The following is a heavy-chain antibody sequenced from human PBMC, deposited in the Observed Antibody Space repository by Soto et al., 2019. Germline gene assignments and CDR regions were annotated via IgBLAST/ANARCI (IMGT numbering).Heavy chain of an antibody. Sequence: GGSLRLSCAASGFTFSSYAMHWVRQAPGKGLEWVAVRSYDGSNKYYADSVKGRFTISRDNSKNTLYLHMNSLRAEDTAVYYCARAGKAGSIAAAGTHYYYYGMDVWGQGTTVTVSS. D-gene: IGHD6-13*01. CDR1: GFTFSSYA. CDR3: ARAGKAGSIAAAGTHYYYYGMDV. V-gene: IGHV3-30-3*01. CDR2: RSYDGSNK. J-gene: IGHJ6*02.